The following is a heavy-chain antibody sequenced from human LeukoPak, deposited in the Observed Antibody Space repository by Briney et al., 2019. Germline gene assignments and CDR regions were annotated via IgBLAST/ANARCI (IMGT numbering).Heavy chain of an antibody. J-gene: IGHJ2*01. Sequence: SSETLSLTCAVYGGSFRGCCCSWIRKPPGKGQGWIGEIHYTGATNYKPSLKSRVTISGDPSKNQFSLRVSSVTAADTAVYYCARGVLGPYYFDLWGRGTLVTVSS. CDR2: IHYTGAT. CDR1: GGSFRGCC. V-gene: IGHV4-34*01. D-gene: IGHD7-27*01. CDR3: ARGVLGPYYFDL.